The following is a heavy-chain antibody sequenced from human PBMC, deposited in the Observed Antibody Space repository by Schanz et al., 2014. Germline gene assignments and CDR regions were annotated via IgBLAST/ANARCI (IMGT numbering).Heavy chain of an antibody. Sequence: EVQLLESGGTLVRPGGSLRLSCAASGFTFSTYAMAWVRQAPGKGLEYVSSISSKGDMTFYGNSVKGRFTISRDNSKNTLYLQLGSLSAEDTAVYFCARDNRYYLFDYWGQGALVTVSS. CDR1: GFTFSTYA. D-gene: IGHD3-16*02. CDR3: ARDNRYYLFDY. CDR2: ISSKGDMT. V-gene: IGHV3-64*01. J-gene: IGHJ4*02.